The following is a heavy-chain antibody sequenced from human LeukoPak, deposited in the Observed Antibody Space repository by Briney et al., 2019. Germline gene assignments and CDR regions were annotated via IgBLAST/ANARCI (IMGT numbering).Heavy chain of an antibody. V-gene: IGHV4-30-4*01. CDR2: IYYSGST. D-gene: IGHD3-22*01. CDR1: GGSISSGDYY. Sequence: PSQTLFLTCTVSGGSISSGDYYWSWIRQPPGKGLEWIGYIYYSGSTYYNPSLKSRVTISVDTSKNQFSLKLSSVTAADTAVYYCARDAHYYDSSGYYYFDYWGQGTLVTVSS. J-gene: IGHJ4*02. CDR3: ARDAHYYDSSGYYYFDY.